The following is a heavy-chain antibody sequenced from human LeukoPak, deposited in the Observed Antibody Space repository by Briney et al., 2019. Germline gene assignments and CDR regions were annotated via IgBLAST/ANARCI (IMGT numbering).Heavy chain of an antibody. D-gene: IGHD2-8*01. CDR3: ARESPDIVLMVYES. V-gene: IGHV3-74*03. J-gene: IGHJ5*02. CDR2: INSDGSST. Sequence: PGGSLRLSCAASGFTFSSYWMHWVRHAPGKGLVWVSRINSDGSSTKYADSVKGRFTISRDNAKNTLYLQMNSLRAEDTAVYYCARESPDIVLMVYESWGQGTLVTVSS. CDR1: GFTFSSYW.